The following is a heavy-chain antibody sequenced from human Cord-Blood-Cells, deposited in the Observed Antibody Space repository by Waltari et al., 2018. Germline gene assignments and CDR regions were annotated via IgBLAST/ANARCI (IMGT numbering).Heavy chain of an antibody. CDR1: GFSLSTSGMC. J-gene: IGHJ4*02. CDR3: ARIWREGSSSFGY. D-gene: IGHD6-6*01. CDR2: IDWDDDK. V-gene: IGHV2-70*01. Sequence: QVTLRESGPALVKPTQTLTLTCTFSGFSLSTSGMCVSWIRQPPGKALEWLALIDWDDDKYYSTSLKNRLNNSKDNSKNPVVLTKDNLDPVDTATLYWARIWREGSSSFGYWGQGTLVTVSS.